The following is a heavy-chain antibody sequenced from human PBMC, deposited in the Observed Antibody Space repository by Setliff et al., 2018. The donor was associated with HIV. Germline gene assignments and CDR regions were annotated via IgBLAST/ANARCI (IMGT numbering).Heavy chain of an antibody. CDR3: ARERSRGYTDPPRFDY. CDR1: GGSISSHY. CDR2: IYYSGST. Sequence: PSETLSLTCTVSGGSISSHYWSWIRQAPGKGLEWIGNIYYSGSTNYNPSLKSRVTISVDTSNNQFSLKVTSVTAADTAVYYCARERSRGYTDPPRFDYWGQGTLVTVSS. V-gene: IGHV4-59*11. D-gene: IGHD5-18*01. J-gene: IGHJ4*02.